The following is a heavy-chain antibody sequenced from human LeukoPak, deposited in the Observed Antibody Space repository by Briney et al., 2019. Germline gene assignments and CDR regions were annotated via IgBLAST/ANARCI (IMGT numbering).Heavy chain of an antibody. CDR2: ISITGDST. V-gene: IGHV3-23*01. J-gene: IGHJ4*01. CDR3: AKGSSGGWPYYFDH. D-gene: IGHD2-15*01. CDR1: AFTFSTYT. Sequence: GGSLRLSCAASAFTFSTYTMGWVRKVPGKGLEWVSAISITGDSTCYADSVKGRFTISRDNSKNTLYLQMNSLTVEDTALYYCAKGSSGGWPYYFDHWGQGTLVTVSS.